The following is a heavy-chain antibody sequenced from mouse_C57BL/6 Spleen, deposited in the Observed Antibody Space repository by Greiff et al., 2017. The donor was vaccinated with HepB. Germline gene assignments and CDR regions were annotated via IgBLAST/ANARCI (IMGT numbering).Heavy chain of an antibody. V-gene: IGHV3-1*01. J-gene: IGHJ3*01. CDR2: ISYSGST. CDR1: GYSITSGYD. D-gene: IGHD1-1*01. Sequence: EVKLMESGPGMVKPSQSLSLTCTVTGYSITSGYDWHWIRHFPGNKLEWMGYISYSGSTNYNPSLKSRISITHDTSKNHFFLKLNSVTTEDTATYYCARDDYGSLFAYWGQGTLVTVSA. CDR3: ARDDYGSLFAY.